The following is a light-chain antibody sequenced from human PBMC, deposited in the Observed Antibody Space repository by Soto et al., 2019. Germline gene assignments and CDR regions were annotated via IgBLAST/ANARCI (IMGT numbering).Light chain of an antibody. CDR2: VNSDGRH. CDR1: SGHINYA. CDR3: QTWGTGIQV. Sequence: QLVLTQSPSASASLGASVKLTCTLSSGHINYAIAWHQQQPEKGPRYLMKVNSDGRHSKGDGIPDRFSGSSSGAERYLTISSLQAEDEADYYCQTWGTGIQVFGGGTKLTVL. J-gene: IGLJ2*01. V-gene: IGLV4-69*01.